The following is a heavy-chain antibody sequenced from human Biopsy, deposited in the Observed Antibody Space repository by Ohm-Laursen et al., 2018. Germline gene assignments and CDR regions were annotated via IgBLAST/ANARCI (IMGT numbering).Heavy chain of an antibody. V-gene: IGHV1-69*13. CDR2: IIGIFRTA. Sequence: SVKVSCKASGGTFSSSAITWVRQAPGQGLEWMGGIIGIFRTAHYAQKFQGRVTITADEFMSTAYMELSSLRSEDTAVYYCARGGGYNWNNGWFDPWGQGTLVTASS. D-gene: IGHD1/OR15-1a*01. CDR3: ARGGGYNWNNGWFDP. J-gene: IGHJ5*02. CDR1: GGTFSSSA.